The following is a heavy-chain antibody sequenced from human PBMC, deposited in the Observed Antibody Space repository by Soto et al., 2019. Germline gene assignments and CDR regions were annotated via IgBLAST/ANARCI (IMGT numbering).Heavy chain of an antibody. CDR3: VWGFGSGKFYKMFFDH. V-gene: IGHV1-24*01. D-gene: IGHD3-10*01. J-gene: IGHJ4*02. Sequence: ASVKVSCKVSGHTLTEFSMHWVRQAPGGGLEWMGGLDPLTDKTIYAQKFQGRVIMTEDTSTDTAYMELSSLTSEDTAVYYCVWGFGSGKFYKMFFDHWGRGTLVTVSS. CDR1: GHTLTEFS. CDR2: LDPLTDKT.